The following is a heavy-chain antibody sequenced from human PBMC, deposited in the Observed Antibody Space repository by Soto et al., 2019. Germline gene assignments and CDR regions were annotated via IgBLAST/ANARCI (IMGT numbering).Heavy chain of an antibody. CDR3: ARVSSYYDYIWGSYRYLFDY. D-gene: IGHD3-16*02. CDR2: ISSSSSTI. J-gene: IGHJ4*02. Sequence: GGSLRLSCAASGFTFSSYSMNWVRQAPGKGLEWVSYISSSSSTIYYADSVKGRFTISRDNAKNSLCLQMNSLRAEDTAVYYCARVSSYYDYIWGSYRYLFDYWGQGTLVTVSS. CDR1: GFTFSSYS. V-gene: IGHV3-48*01.